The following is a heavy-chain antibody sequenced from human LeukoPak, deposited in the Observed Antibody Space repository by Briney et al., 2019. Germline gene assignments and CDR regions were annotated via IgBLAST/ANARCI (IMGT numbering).Heavy chain of an antibody. D-gene: IGHD6-13*01. J-gene: IGHJ4*02. CDR2: INPSGGST. V-gene: IGHV1-46*01. CDR1: GYTFTSYA. CDR3: ARVTAADKTFDY. Sequence: ASVKVSCKASGYTFTSYAMNWVRQAPGQGLEWMGIINPSGGSTSYAQKFQGRVTMTRDTSTSTVYMELSSLRSEDTAVYYCARVTAADKTFDYWGQGTLVTVSS.